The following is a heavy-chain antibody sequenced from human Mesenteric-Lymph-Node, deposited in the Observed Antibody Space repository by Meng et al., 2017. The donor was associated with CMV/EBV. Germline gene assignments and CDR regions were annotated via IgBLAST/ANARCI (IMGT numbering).Heavy chain of an antibody. CDR2: IKQDGSEK. D-gene: IGHD6-19*01. CDR1: GFTFSSYW. J-gene: IGHJ6*02. Sequence: GESLKISCAASGFTFSSYWMSWVRQAPGKGLEWVANIKQDGSEKYYVDSVKGRFTISRDNAKNSLYLQMNSLRAEDTAVYYCAREAVAGLLGDYYYYGMTSGAKGPRSPSP. V-gene: IGHV3-7*01. CDR3: AREAVAGLLGDYYYYGMTS.